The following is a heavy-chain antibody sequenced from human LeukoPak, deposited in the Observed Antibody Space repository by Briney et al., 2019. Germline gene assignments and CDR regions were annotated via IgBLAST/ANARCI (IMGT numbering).Heavy chain of an antibody. V-gene: IGHV4-59*01. Sequence: SETLSLTCTVSGGSISSYYWSWIRQPPGKGLEWIGYIYYCGSTNYNPSLKSRVTISVDTSKNQFSLKLSSVTAADTAVYYCARFTSQDDSSGPNWFDPWGQGTLVTVSS. CDR1: GGSISSYY. D-gene: IGHD3-22*01. CDR3: ARFTSQDDSSGPNWFDP. CDR2: IYYCGST. J-gene: IGHJ5*02.